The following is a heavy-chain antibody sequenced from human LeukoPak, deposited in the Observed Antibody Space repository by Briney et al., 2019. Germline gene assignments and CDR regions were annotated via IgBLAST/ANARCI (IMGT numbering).Heavy chain of an antibody. V-gene: IGHV3-15*01. CDR3: MSDLDN. J-gene: IGHJ4*02. CDR1: GFTFSKAW. Sequence: GGSLRLSCAPSGFTFSKAWMRWVRQAQGKGLEWVGRIKTKGEGGTLEYAAPVKGTFTISRDDSKNTLYLQMNSLKTEDTAIYYCMSDLDNWGQGTLVTVSS. CDR2: IKTKGEGGTL.